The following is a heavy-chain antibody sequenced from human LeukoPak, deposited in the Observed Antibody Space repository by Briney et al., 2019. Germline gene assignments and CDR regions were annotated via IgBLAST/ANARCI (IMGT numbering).Heavy chain of an antibody. V-gene: IGHV4-59*01. CDR2: IYYSGST. D-gene: IGHD7-27*01. CDR1: GGSISSYY. J-gene: IGHJ6*03. CDR3: ARVPSQNWGYPGCYYYYMDV. Sequence: SETLSLTCTVSGGSISSYYWSWIRQPPAKGLEWIGYIYYSGSTNYNPSLKSRVTISVDTSKNQFSLKLSSVTAADTAVYYCARVPSQNWGYPGCYYYYMDVWGKGTTVTVSS.